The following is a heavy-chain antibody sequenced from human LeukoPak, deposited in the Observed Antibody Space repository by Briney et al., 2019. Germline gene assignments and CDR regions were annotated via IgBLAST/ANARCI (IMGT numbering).Heavy chain of an antibody. J-gene: IGHJ4*02. CDR1: GASFSGYY. D-gene: IGHD2-2*01. CDR2: INHSGST. V-gene: IGHV4-34*01. CDR3: ARGHFEVVPAAMSGRSYFDY. Sequence: PSETLSLTCAVYGASFSGYYWSWIRQPPGKGLEWIGEINHSGSTNYNPSLKSRVTISVDTSKNQFSLKLSSVTASDTAVYYCARGHFEVVPAAMSGRSYFDYWGQGTLVTVSS.